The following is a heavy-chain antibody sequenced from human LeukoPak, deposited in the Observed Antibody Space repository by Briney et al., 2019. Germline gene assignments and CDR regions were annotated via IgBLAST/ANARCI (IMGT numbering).Heavy chain of an antibody. CDR2: IIPIFGTA. D-gene: IGHD4-11*01. Sequence: SVKVSCKASGGTFSSYAISWVRQAPGQGLEWMGGIIPIFGTANYAQKFQGRVTITADESTSTAYMELSSLRSEDTAVYYCARGDYSSYVGHYYYYYMDVWGKGTTVTVSS. J-gene: IGHJ6*03. CDR3: ARGDYSSYVGHYYYYYMDV. CDR1: GGTFSSYA. V-gene: IGHV1-69*13.